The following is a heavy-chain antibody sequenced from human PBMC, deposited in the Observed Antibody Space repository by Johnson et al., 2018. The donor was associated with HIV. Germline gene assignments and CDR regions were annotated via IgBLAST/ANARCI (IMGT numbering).Heavy chain of an antibody. CDR1: GFTFDDYG. J-gene: IGHJ3*02. V-gene: IGHV3-66*01. Sequence: EVQLVESGGGVVRPGGSLRLSCAASGFTFDDYGMSWVRQAPGKGLEWVSVIYSGGSTYYADSVKGRFTISRDNSKNTLYLQMNSLRAEDTAVYYCARDASYYGSANDAFDIWGQGTMVTVSS. CDR2: IYSGGST. D-gene: IGHD3-10*01. CDR3: ARDASYYGSANDAFDI.